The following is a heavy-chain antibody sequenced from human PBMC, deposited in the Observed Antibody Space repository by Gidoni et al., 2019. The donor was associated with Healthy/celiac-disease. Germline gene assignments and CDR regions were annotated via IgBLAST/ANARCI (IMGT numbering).Heavy chain of an antibody. V-gene: IGHV4-39*01. CDR2: IYYSGST. CDR3: AGLGRMVATTN. D-gene: IGHD5-12*01. J-gene: IGHJ4*02. Sequence: QLHLQASGPGLVNPSETLSLTCTFSGVSISSSRYYWGWIRQPPGKGLEWIGSIYYSGSTYYNPSLKSRVTISVDTAKNQFSLKLSAVTAADTAVYYCAGLGRMVATTNWGQGTLVTVSS. CDR1: GVSISSSRYY.